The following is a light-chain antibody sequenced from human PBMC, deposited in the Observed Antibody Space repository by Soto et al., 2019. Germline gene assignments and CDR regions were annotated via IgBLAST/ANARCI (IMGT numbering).Light chain of an antibody. CDR3: QQYGDSPVT. V-gene: IGKV3-20*01. Sequence: VSPRSAVRLSVSPGERAARFCRASQTVSSNLAWYLQKPGQAPRLLISDASDRATGIPDRFSGSGSGTDFTLTISRLVPEDFAVYYCQQYGDSPVTFGQGTKVDIK. CDR2: DAS. J-gene: IGKJ1*01. CDR1: QTVSSN.